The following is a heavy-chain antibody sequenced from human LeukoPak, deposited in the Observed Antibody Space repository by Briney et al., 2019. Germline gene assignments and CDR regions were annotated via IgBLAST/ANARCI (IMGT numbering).Heavy chain of an antibody. J-gene: IGHJ4*02. CDR1: GYSISSGYY. CDR3: ARLDIVVVPAARPEYYFDY. Sequence: SETLSLTCNVSGYSISSGYYWGWIRQPPGKGLEWIGTMYHSGTTYSNPSLKSRVTLSVDTSKNQFYLNLTSVTAADTAVYYCARLDIVVVPAARPEYYFDYWGQGTLVTVSS. CDR2: MYHSGTT. V-gene: IGHV4-38-2*02. D-gene: IGHD2-2*03.